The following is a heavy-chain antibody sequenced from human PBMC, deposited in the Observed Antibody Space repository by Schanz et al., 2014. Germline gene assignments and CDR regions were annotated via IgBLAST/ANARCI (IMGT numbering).Heavy chain of an antibody. V-gene: IGHV3-13*01. J-gene: IGHJ4*01. Sequence: EVQLVESGGGLVQPGGSLRLSCAASGFTLSNSDMHWVRQGTGKGLEWVSTIGYLGDTYYPDSVKGRFTISRDNAKNSLYLQMNSLRAEDTAVYYCAREQIMAAAGLVDYWGHGTLVTVSS. CDR2: IGYLGDT. D-gene: IGHD6-13*01. CDR3: AREQIMAAAGLVDY. CDR1: GFTLSNSD.